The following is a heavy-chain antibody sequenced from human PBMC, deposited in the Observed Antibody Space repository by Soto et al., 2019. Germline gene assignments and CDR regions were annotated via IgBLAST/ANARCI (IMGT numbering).Heavy chain of an antibody. J-gene: IGHJ4*02. CDR2: ISAYNGNT. CDR3: ARGSSSYCDWLLQGGVRYFDY. D-gene: IGHD3-9*01. V-gene: IGHV1-18*01. CDR1: GYTFTSYG. Sequence: QVQLVQSGAEVKKPGASVKVSCKASGYTFTSYGSSWVRQAPGQGLEWMGWISAYNGNTNYAQKLQGRVTMTTDTSTSTAYMELRSLRSDDTAVYYCARGSSSYCDWLLQGGVRYFDYWGQGTLVTVSS.